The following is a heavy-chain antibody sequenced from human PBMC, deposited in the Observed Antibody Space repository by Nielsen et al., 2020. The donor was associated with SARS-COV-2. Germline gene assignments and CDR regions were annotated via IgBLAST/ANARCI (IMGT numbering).Heavy chain of an antibody. J-gene: IGHJ4*02. Sequence: SETLSLTCNVSGDSMSSSDYYWAFHRQPPGRGLEWVGSIYYSGITYYNPSLKSRVTMSEDTSKNQFSLRLNSVTAADTAVYYCARLNRRILTPLALASLRFDFWGRGALVTVSS. D-gene: IGHD3-3*02. V-gene: IGHV4-39*01. CDR2: IYYSGIT. CDR3: ARLNRRILTPLALASLRFDF. CDR1: GDSMSSSDYY.